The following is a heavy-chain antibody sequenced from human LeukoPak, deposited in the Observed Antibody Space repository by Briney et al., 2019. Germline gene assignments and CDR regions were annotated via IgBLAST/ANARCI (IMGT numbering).Heavy chain of an antibody. J-gene: IGHJ4*02. CDR1: GFTFSDYD. Sequence: GSLRLSCSASGFTFSDYDMNWVRQAPGKGLEWVSSISYLSSHVYYGDSVKGRFSISRDNAKNSLYLQMNSQGAEDTAIYYCGRAFPPLRTSSAGDLWGQGILVTVSS. CDR3: GRAFPPLRTSSAGDL. V-gene: IGHV3-21*01. D-gene: IGHD3-16*01. CDR2: ISYLSSHV.